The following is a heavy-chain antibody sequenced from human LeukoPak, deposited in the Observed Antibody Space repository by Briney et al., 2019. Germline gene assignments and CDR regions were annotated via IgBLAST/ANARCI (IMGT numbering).Heavy chain of an antibody. J-gene: IGHJ4*02. D-gene: IGHD3-10*01. CDR3: ARGGTMVLY. V-gene: IGHV4-59*01. CDR1: GGSISSYY. CDR2: IYYSGST. Sequence: SETLSLTCTVSGGSISSYYWSWIRQPPGKGLEWIGYIYYSGSTNYNPSLKSRVTISVDTSKNQFSLKLSSVTAADTAVYYCARGGTMVLYWGQGTLVTVSS.